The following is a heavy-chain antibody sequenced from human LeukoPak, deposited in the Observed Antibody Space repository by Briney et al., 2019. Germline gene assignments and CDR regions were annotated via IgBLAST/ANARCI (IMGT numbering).Heavy chain of an antibody. Sequence: SQTLSLTCFVYGGPLSGYYWSWLRPPPRKEMEWIGEINHSGSTHYNPSLKSRVTISVDTSKNQSSLKLSSVTAADTAVYYCARRRVSSRPSPGARFDPWGQGTLVTVSS. J-gene: IGHJ5*02. CDR2: INHSGST. D-gene: IGHD6-6*01. CDR3: ARRRVSSRPSPGARFDP. CDR1: GGPLSGYY. V-gene: IGHV4-34*01.